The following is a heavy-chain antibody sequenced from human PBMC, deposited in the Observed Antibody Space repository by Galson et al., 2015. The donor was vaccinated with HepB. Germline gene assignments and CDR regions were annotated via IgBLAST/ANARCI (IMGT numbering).Heavy chain of an antibody. D-gene: IGHD2-2*01. J-gene: IGHJ6*02. CDR1: GDSVSSNSAA. CDR2: TYYRSKWYN. Sequence: CAISGDSVSSNSAAWNWIRQSPSRGLEWLGRTYYRSKWYNDYAVSVKSRITINPDTSKNQFSLQLNSVTPEDTAVYYCARVLRGYCSSTSCYAEYYYYGMDVWGQGTTVTVSS. V-gene: IGHV6-1*01. CDR3: ARVLRGYCSSTSCYAEYYYYGMDV.